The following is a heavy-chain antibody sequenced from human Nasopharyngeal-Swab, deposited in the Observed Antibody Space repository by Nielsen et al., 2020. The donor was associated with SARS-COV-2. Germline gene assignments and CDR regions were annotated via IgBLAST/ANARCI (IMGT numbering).Heavy chain of an antibody. CDR3: ARQLRTGAQDY. D-gene: IGHD5-24*01. Sequence: SETLSLTCAVSGGSISSSNWWSWVRQPPGKGLEWSGEIYHSGSTNYNPSLKSRVTISVDTSKNQFSLKLSSVTAADTAVYYCARQLRTGAQDYWGQGTPVTVSS. CDR1: GGSISSSNW. CDR2: IYHSGST. V-gene: IGHV4-4*02. J-gene: IGHJ4*02.